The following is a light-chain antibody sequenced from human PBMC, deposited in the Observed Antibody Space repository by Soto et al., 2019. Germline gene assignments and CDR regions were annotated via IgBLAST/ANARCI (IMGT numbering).Light chain of an antibody. Sequence: EVEMTQSPATLSVSPGERATLSCRASRGIGSTLAWYQQKPGQTPRLLIYDTSTRATGVPARFIGSASGTEFTLTLTSLQSEDFAIYYCQHYVTWPLAFGGGTRVENK. CDR3: QHYVTWPLA. V-gene: IGKV3-15*01. CDR1: RGIGST. CDR2: DTS. J-gene: IGKJ4*01.